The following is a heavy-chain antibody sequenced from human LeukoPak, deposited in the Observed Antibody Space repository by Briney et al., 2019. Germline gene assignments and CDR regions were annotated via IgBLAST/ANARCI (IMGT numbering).Heavy chain of an antibody. CDR2: ISAYNGNT. V-gene: IGHV1-18*01. CDR3: ARDSGTEPYMGKLDY. J-gene: IGHJ4*02. CDR1: GYTFTSYG. D-gene: IGHD1-14*01. Sequence: GASVKVSCKASGYTFTSYGISWVRQAPGQGLEWMGWISAYNGNTNYAQKLQGRVTMTTDTSTSTAYMELRSLRSDDTAVYYCARDSGTEPYMGKLDYWGQGTLVTVSS.